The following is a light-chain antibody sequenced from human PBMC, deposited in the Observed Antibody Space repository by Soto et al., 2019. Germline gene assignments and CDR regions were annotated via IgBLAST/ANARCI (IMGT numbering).Light chain of an antibody. CDR2: EVS. Sequence: QPASVSGSPGQSITISCTGTSSDVGGYNYVSWYQQHPGKAPKLMIYEVSNRPSGVSNRFSGSKSDNTASLTISGLQAEDEADYYCSSYTSSSTPYVFGTGTKLTVL. CDR3: SSYTSSSTPYV. J-gene: IGLJ1*01. CDR1: SSDVGGYNY. V-gene: IGLV2-14*01.